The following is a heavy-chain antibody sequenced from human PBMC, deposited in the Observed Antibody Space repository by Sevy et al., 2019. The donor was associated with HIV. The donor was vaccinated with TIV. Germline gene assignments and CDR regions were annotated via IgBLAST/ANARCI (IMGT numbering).Heavy chain of an antibody. CDR3: AREGSDSSSWEFDF. CDR1: GYTFTDYD. J-gene: IGHJ4*02. D-gene: IGHD6-13*01. V-gene: IGHV1-8*01. CDR2: ISPDSGDT. Sequence: ASVKVSCKTSGYTFTDYDINWVRQATGQGLEWLGWISPDSGDTGSAQNFQGRITMTKNTSISTAYMELSGLRSDDTAVYYCAREGSDSSSWEFDFWGQGTLVTVSS.